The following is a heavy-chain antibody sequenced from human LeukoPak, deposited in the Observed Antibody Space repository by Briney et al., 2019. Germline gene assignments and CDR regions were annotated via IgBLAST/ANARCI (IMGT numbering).Heavy chain of an antibody. V-gene: IGHV5-51*01. Sequence: GESLKISCKGSGYSFTSYWIGWVRQMPGKGLEWMGIIYPGDSDTRYSPSFQGQVTISADKSISTAYLQWSSLKASDTAMYYCALYSSSSRGRYSYGWGHVGFDYWGQGTLVTVSS. J-gene: IGHJ4*02. CDR1: GYSFTSYW. CDR2: IYPGDSDT. CDR3: ALYSSSSRGRYSYGWGHVGFDY. D-gene: IGHD5-18*01.